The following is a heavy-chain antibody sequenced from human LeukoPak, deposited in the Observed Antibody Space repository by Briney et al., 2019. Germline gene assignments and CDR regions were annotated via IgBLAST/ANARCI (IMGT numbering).Heavy chain of an antibody. CDR3: ARGITMVRGNGLYDWFDP. V-gene: IGHV1-24*01. Sequence: ASVKVSCKVSGYTLTELSMHWVRQAPGKGLEWMGGFDPEDGETIYAQKFQGRVTMTEDTSTDTAYMELRSLRSDDTAVYYCARGITMVRGNGLYDWFDPWGQGTLVTVSS. D-gene: IGHD3-10*01. CDR1: GYTLTELS. J-gene: IGHJ5*02. CDR2: FDPEDGET.